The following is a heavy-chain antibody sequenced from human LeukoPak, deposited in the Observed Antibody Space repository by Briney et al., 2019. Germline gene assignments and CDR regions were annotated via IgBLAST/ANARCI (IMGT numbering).Heavy chain of an antibody. CDR2: IKSEIEGGTT. D-gene: IGHD3-10*01. CDR3: AIAWFGESRDGLFI. CDR1: GFTLTNDS. J-gene: IGHJ3*02. Sequence: GVSLRLSCAASGFTLTNDSMTWVRQAPGKGLEWVGRIKSEIEGGTTDHAASVKGRFAISRDESTNTLFLQMNSLRNEDTAVYYCAIAWFGESRDGLFIWGRGSMVVVSS. V-gene: IGHV3-15*01.